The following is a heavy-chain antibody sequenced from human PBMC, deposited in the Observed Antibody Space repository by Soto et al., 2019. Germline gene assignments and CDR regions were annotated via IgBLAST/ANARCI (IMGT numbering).Heavy chain of an antibody. CDR1: GYTFTSYA. J-gene: IGHJ5*02. V-gene: IGHV1-3*01. D-gene: IGHD3-10*01. CDR2: INAGNGNT. CDR3: ARLGVVRGVYNWFDP. Sequence: VKVSCKASGYTFTSYAMHWVRQAPGQRLEWMGWINAGNGNTKYSQKFQGRVTITRDTSASTAYMELSSLRSEDTAVYYCARLGVVRGVYNWFDPWGQGTLVTVSS.